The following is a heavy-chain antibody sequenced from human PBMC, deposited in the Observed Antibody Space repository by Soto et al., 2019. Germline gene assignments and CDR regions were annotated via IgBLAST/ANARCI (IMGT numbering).Heavy chain of an antibody. D-gene: IGHD5-12*01. V-gene: IGHV1-18*01. Sequence: ASVKVSCRTSGYTFSNYGINWVRQAPGQGLEWMGWISAYNGNTNFAQKLQGRVSLTTDTSSTTAYMELRSLTSDDTAVYYCARDLVPGYTGFSDYWGQGTLVTVSS. CDR1: GYTFSNYG. CDR3: ARDLVPGYTGFSDY. CDR2: ISAYNGNT. J-gene: IGHJ4*02.